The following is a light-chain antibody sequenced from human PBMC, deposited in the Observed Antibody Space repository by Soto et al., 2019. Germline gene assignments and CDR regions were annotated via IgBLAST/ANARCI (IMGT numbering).Light chain of an antibody. CDR2: GAS. CDR1: QSIGSY. CDR3: QQSYSTPIT. Sequence: DIQMTQSPSSLSASVGDSVTITCRASQSIGSYVNWYQHKPGKAPKLLIYGASGLQSGVPSRFSGSGSGTDFTLTISSLQPEDFATYYCQQSYSTPITFGQGTRLEIK. J-gene: IGKJ5*01. V-gene: IGKV1-39*01.